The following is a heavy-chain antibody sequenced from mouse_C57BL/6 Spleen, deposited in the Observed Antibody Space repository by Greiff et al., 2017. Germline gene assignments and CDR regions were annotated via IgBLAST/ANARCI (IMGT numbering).Heavy chain of an antibody. CDR3: INDYDGDFDY. CDR2: IHPNSGST. Sequence: VQLQQPGAELVKPGASVKLSCKASGYTFTSYWMHWVKQRPGQGLEWIGMIHPNSGSTNYNEKFKNKATLTVDKSSSTAYMQLSSLTSEDSAVYYCINDYDGDFDYWGQGTTLTVSS. J-gene: IGHJ2*01. V-gene: IGHV1-64*01. D-gene: IGHD2-4*01. CDR1: GYTFTSYW.